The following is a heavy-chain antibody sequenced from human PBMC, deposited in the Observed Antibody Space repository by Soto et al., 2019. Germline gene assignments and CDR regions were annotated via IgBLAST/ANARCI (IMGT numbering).Heavy chain of an antibody. CDR1: GGSISSGGYY. CDR2: IYYSGST. CDR3: ARDRWEYSSSLYYYYYGMDV. V-gene: IGHV4-31*03. J-gene: IGHJ6*02. Sequence: PSETLSLTCTVSGGSISSGGYYWSWIRQHPGKGLEWIGYIYYSGSTYYNPSLKSRVTISVDTSKNQFSLKLSSVTAADTAVYYCARDRWEYSSSLYYYYYGMDVWGQGTTVTV. D-gene: IGHD6-6*01.